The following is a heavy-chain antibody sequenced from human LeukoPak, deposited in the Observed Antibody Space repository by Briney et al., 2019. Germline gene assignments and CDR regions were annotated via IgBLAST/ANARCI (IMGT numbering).Heavy chain of an antibody. J-gene: IGHJ4*02. CDR1: GFTFSSYA. V-gene: IGHV3-23*01. Sequence: GGSLRLSCAASGFTFSSYAMSWVRQAPGKGLEWVSGISGSGGSTYYADSVKGRFTISRDNSKNTLYLKMNSLRAEDTAVYYCAKVGSSGWLFDYWGQGTLVTVSS. CDR2: ISGSGGST. D-gene: IGHD6-19*01. CDR3: AKVGSSGWLFDY.